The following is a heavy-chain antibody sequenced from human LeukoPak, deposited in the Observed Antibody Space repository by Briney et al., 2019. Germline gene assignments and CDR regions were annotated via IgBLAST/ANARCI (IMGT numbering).Heavy chain of an antibody. CDR3: AKDPPSAGVAPN. Sequence: QTGGSLRLSCAASGFTFSSYAMSWVRQAPGKGLEWVSAISGRGSSTYYPDSVKGRFTISRDNSKNTLYLQMNGLRVEDTAVYYCAKDPPSAGVAPNWGRGTLVTVSS. J-gene: IGHJ4*02. V-gene: IGHV3-23*01. CDR1: GFTFSSYA. CDR2: ISGRGSST. D-gene: IGHD2-21*01.